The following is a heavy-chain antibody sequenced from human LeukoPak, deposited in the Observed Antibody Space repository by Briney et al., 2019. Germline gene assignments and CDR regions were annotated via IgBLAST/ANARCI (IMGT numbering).Heavy chain of an antibody. CDR1: GFTFSSYS. CDR2: ISSSSSTI. CDR3: ASRVWFGELADY. J-gene: IGHJ4*02. V-gene: IGHV3-48*01. D-gene: IGHD3-10*01. Sequence: HAGGSLRLSCAASGFTFSSYSMNWVRQAPGKGLEWLSYISSSSSTIYYADSVKGRFTISRDNAKNSLYLQMNSLRAEDTAVYYCASRVWFGELADYWGQGTLVTVSS.